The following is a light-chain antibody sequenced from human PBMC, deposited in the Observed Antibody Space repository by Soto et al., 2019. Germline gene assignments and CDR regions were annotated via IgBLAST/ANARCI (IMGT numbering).Light chain of an antibody. CDR1: SSNIGNNA. CDR2: NNN. CDR3: AAWDASLSGYV. V-gene: IGLV1-47*02. Sequence: QSVLTQPPSASGTPGQRVTISCSGSSSNIGNNAVNWYQQLPGTAPKLLIYNNNQRPSGVPDRFSASKSGTSASLAIRGLRSEDEADYYCAAWDASLSGYVFGSGTKVTVL. J-gene: IGLJ1*01.